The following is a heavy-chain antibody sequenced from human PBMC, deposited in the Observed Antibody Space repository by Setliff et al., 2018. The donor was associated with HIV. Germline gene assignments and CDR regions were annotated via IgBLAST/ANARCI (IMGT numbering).Heavy chain of an antibody. CDR1: GYPFDSYG. D-gene: IGHD3-22*01. CDR2: ISAYIGDT. Sequence: ASVKVSCKTSGYPFDSYGISWVRQAPGQGLEWMGWISAYIGDTKYAQRFQGRVTMTTDPSTPTAYMDLRSLKSEDTAVYYCARAVGGSNYFDYSGYQAFWGQGTRVTAPQ. V-gene: IGHV1-18*01. CDR3: ARAVGGSNYFDYSGYQAF. J-gene: IGHJ4*02.